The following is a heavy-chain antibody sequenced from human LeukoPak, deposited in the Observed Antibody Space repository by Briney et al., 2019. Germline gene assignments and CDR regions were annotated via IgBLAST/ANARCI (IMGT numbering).Heavy chain of an antibody. CDR3: ARGVIYYYYMDV. CDR2: INPNSGGT. CDR1: GYTFTGYY. J-gene: IGHJ6*03. Sequence: ASVKVSCKASGYTFTGYYMHWVRQDPGQGLEWMGWINPNSGGTNYAQKLHGRVTMTRDTSISTAYMELSRLRSDDTAVYYCARGVIYYYYMDVWGKGTTVSVS. V-gene: IGHV1-2*02.